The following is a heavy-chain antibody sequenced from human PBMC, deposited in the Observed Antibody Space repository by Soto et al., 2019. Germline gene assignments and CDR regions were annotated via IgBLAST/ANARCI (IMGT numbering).Heavy chain of an antibody. CDR1: GASISSGDYF. CDR2: IYDSGSS. D-gene: IGHD2-8*02. J-gene: IGHJ4*02. CDR3: AREKVYISGLKNFDY. Sequence: SETLSLTCTVSGASISSGDYFWSWIRQSPGKGLEWIGYIYDSGSSYYNPSLKSRVTMSVDTSKNQFSLKLRSVTAADTAVYYCAREKVYISGLKNFDYWGQGTLVTVSS. V-gene: IGHV4-30-4*01.